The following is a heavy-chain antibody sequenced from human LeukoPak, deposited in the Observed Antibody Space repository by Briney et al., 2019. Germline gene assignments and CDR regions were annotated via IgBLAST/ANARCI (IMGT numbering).Heavy chain of an antibody. CDR1: GGSISSGGYY. Sequence: ETLSLTCTVSGGSISSGGYYWSWVRQAPGKGLEWISGISGSGASTYYADSVRGRFTISRDDSRNTLYLQMNSLRGDDTAVYYCAKGGRFGILTGYYFGYWGQGTLVTVSS. D-gene: IGHD3-9*01. CDR3: AKGGRFGILTGYYFGY. J-gene: IGHJ4*02. CDR2: ISGSGAST. V-gene: IGHV3-23*01.